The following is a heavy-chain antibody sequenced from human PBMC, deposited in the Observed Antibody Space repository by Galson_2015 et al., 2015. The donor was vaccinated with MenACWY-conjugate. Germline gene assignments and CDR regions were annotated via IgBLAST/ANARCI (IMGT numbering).Heavy chain of an antibody. J-gene: IGHJ4*02. Sequence: SLRLSCAASGFTFSSYVMHWVRQAPGKGLEWVAVISEDGNNKNYADSVKGRFTISRDNSKNTLYLQMNTLRAEDTAVYYCAREGNDYDFWSTYYYYFDCWGQGTLVTVSS. CDR2: ISEDGNNK. V-gene: IGHV3-30-3*01. D-gene: IGHD3-3*01. CDR1: GFTFSSYV. CDR3: AREGNDYDFWSTYYYYFDC.